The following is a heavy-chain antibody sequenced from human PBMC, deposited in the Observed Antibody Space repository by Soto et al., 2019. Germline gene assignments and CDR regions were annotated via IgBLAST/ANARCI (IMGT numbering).Heavy chain of an antibody. J-gene: IGHJ6*02. V-gene: IGHV3-21*01. CDR3: ARDPRSGMDV. Sequence: WWSLRLSCAASVFTFSSYSMNWVRQAPGKGLEWVSSISSSSSYIYYADSVKGRFTISRDNAKNSLYLQMNSLRAEDTAVYYCARDPRSGMDVWGQGTTVTVSS. D-gene: IGHD3-10*01. CDR2: ISSSSSYI. CDR1: VFTFSSYS.